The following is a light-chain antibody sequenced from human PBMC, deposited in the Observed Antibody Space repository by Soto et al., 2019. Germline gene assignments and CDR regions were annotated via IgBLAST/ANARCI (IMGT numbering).Light chain of an antibody. Sequence: VLTQPPSVSGAPGHRVTISCAGSSSNIGANYAVHWYQQLPGTAPKLLIYDYNKRPSGVPDRFSGSKSGTSASLAITGLQAEDEADYYCQSYDSGLTGWVFGTGTKVTVL. CDR3: QSYDSGLTGWV. J-gene: IGLJ1*01. V-gene: IGLV1-40*01. CDR1: SSNIGANYA. CDR2: DYN.